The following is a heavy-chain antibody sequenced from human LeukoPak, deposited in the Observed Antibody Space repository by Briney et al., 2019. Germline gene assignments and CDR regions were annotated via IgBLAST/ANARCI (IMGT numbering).Heavy chain of an antibody. J-gene: IGHJ4*02. CDR3: ARGFATMVRGVVLDF. CDR1: SGSFSGYY. V-gene: IGHV4-34*01. CDR2: IYHSGST. Sequence: TSETLSLTCAVYSGSFSGYYWSWIRQPPGKGLEWIGEIYHSGSTNYNPSLKSRVTISVDTSKNQFSLKLNSVTAADTAVYYCARGFATMVRGVVLDFWGEGTRVTVSS. D-gene: IGHD3-10*01.